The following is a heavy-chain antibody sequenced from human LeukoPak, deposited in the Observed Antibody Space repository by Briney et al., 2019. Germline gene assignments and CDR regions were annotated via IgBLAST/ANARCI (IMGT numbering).Heavy chain of an antibody. CDR1: GYTFTSYA. D-gene: IGHD6-13*01. CDR3: ARYRRGQQLIDY. Sequence: APVKVSCKASGYTFTSYAMHWVRQAPGQRLEWMGWINAGNGNTKYSQKFQGRVTITRDTSASTAYMELSSLRSEDTAVYYCARYRRGQQLIDYWGQGTLVTVSS. CDR2: INAGNGNT. J-gene: IGHJ4*02. V-gene: IGHV1-3*01.